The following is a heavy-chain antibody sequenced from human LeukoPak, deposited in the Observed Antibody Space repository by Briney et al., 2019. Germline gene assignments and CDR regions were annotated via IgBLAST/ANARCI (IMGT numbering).Heavy chain of an antibody. Sequence: ASVKVSCKASGYTFTSYYMHWVRQAPGQGLEWMGIINPSGGSTSYAQKFQGRVTMTRDTSTSTVYMELSSLRSEDTAVYYCARGRVPAAMSGPGWFGPWGQGTLVTVSS. V-gene: IGHV1-46*01. CDR3: ARGRVPAAMSGPGWFGP. J-gene: IGHJ5*02. CDR1: GYTFTSYY. CDR2: INPSGGST. D-gene: IGHD2-2*01.